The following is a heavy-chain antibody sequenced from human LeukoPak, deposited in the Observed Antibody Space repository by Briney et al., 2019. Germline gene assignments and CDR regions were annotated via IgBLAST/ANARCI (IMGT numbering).Heavy chain of an antibody. D-gene: IGHD3-10*01. CDR3: ARDTLMLWFGEYPPAFDY. CDR2: ISSSSSYI. Sequence: GGSLRLSCAASGFTFSSYSMNWVRQAPGKGLEWVSSISSSSSYIYYADSVKGRFTISRDNAKNSLYLQMNSLRAEDTAVYYCARDTLMLWFGEYPPAFDYWGQGTLVTVSS. J-gene: IGHJ4*02. CDR1: GFTFSSYS. V-gene: IGHV3-21*01.